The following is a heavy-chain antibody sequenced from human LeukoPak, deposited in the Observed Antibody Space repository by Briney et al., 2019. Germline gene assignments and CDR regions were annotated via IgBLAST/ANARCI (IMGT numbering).Heavy chain of an antibody. CDR2: INHNGNVN. J-gene: IGHJ4*02. V-gene: IGHV3-7*03. CDR3: ATDSYDSSGYYGE. CDR1: GFTFSSYW. D-gene: IGHD3-22*01. Sequence: GGSLRLSCAASGFTFSSYWMNWARQAPGKGLEWVASINHNGNVNYYVDSVKGRFTISRDNAKNSLYLQMSNLRAEDTAVYYCATDSYDSSGYYGEWGQGTLVTVSS.